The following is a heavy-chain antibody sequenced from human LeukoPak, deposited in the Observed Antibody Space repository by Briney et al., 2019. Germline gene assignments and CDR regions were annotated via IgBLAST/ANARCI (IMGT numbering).Heavy chain of an antibody. J-gene: IGHJ4*02. D-gene: IGHD5-18*01. CDR3: AKVRGYSYGYGDY. Sequence: GGSLRLSCAASRFTFRSYAMSWVRQAPGKGLEWVSDISESGASTYYADSVKGRFIISRDNSKNTLYLQMSSLRADDTAVYFCAKVRGYSYGYGDYWGQGTLVTVSS. V-gene: IGHV3-23*01. CDR2: ISESGAST. CDR1: RFTFRSYA.